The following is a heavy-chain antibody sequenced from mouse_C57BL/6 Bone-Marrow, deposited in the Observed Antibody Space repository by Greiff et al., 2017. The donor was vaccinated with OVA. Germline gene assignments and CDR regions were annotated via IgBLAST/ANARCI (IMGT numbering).Heavy chain of an antibody. CDR3: ARRGAVVAHWYFDV. D-gene: IGHD1-1*01. CDR1: GYTFTSYW. J-gene: IGHJ1*03. Sequence: VQLVESGAELVKPGASVKLSCKASGYTFTSYWMHWVKQRPGRGLEWIGRIDPNSGGTKYNEKFKSKATLTVDKPSSTAYMQLSSLTSEDSAVYYCARRGAVVAHWYFDVWGTGTTVTVSS. V-gene: IGHV1-72*01. CDR2: IDPNSGGT.